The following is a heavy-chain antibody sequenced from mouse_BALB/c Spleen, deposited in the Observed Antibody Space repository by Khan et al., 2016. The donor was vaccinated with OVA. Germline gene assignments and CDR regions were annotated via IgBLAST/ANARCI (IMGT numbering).Heavy chain of an antibody. CDR2: ISTYYGDA. CDR1: GYTFTDYA. Sequence: QVQLQQSGAELVRPGVSVKISCKGSGYTFTDYAMHWVKQSHAKSLEWIGVISTYYGDASYNQKFKGKATLTVDKSSSTAYMELARLTSEYSAIMYCVRGSCNSRFAYWGQGTLVTVSA. CDR3: VRGSCNSRFAY. V-gene: IGHV1S137*01. J-gene: IGHJ3*01. D-gene: IGHD2-1*01.